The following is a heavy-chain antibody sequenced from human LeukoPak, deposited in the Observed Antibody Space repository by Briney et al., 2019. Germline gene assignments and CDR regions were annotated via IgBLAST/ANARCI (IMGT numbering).Heavy chain of an antibody. J-gene: IGHJ2*01. D-gene: IGHD6-13*01. V-gene: IGHV4-39*07. CDR1: GGSISSYY. CDR2: IYYSGST. Sequence: PSETLSLTCTVSGGSISSYYWSWIRQPPGKGLEWIGSIYYSGSTYYNPSLKSRVTISVDTSKNQFSLKLSSVTAADTAVYYCARGEAAAAADWYFDLWGRGTLVTVSS. CDR3: ARGEAAAAADWYFDL.